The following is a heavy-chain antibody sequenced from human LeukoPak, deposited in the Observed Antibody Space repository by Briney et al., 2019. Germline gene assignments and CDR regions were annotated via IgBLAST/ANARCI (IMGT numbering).Heavy chain of an antibody. CDR1: GFTFSIYS. D-gene: IGHD3-16*01. Sequence: PGGSLRLFCAASGFTFSIYSMNWARHAPGKGLEWVALIPYDGSNKYYADSVKGRFTNSRDNSKNTLYLQMNSLRAEDTAVYYCARGGRGRDAFDIWGQGTMVTVSS. J-gene: IGHJ3*02. CDR3: ARGGRGRDAFDI. V-gene: IGHV3-33*08. CDR2: IPYDGSNK.